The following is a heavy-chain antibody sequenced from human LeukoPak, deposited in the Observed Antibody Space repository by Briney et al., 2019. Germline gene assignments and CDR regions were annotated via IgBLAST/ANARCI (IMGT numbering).Heavy chain of an antibody. J-gene: IGHJ4*02. CDR2: IYYSGST. CDR3: ARSGQQLDFDY. D-gene: IGHD6-13*01. CDR1: GGSISSGDYY. V-gene: IGHV4-30-4*01. Sequence: PSQTLSLTCTVSGGSISSGDYYWSWIRQPPGKGLGWIGYIYYSGSTYYNPSLKSRVTISVDTSKNQFSLKLSSVTAADTAVYYCARSGQQLDFDYWGQGTLVTVSS.